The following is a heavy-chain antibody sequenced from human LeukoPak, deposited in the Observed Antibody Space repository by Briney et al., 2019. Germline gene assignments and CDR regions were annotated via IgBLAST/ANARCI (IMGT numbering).Heavy chain of an antibody. J-gene: IGHJ4*02. CDR1: GGSISSYY. Sequence: SETLSLTCTVSGGSISSYYWSWIRQPAGKGLEWIGRIYTSGSTSYNPSLKSRVTISGDTSKNQFSLKLSSVTAADTAVYYCARGFRGPNFDYWGQGTLVTVSS. V-gene: IGHV4-4*07. CDR3: ARGFRGPNFDY. CDR2: IYTSGST. D-gene: IGHD3-10*01.